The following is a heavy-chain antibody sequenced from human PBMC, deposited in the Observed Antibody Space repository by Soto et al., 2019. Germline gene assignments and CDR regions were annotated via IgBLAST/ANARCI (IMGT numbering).Heavy chain of an antibody. CDR2: INPNSGGT. CDR1: GYTFTGYY. D-gene: IGHD6-13*01. J-gene: IGHJ5*02. Sequence: ASVKVSCKASGYTFTGYYMHWVRQAPGQGLEWMGWINPNSGGTNYAQKFQGRVTMTRDTSISTAYMELSRLRSDDTAVYYCARDTSSWYQRVWFDPWGQGTLVTVSS. CDR3: ARDTSSWYQRVWFDP. V-gene: IGHV1-2*02.